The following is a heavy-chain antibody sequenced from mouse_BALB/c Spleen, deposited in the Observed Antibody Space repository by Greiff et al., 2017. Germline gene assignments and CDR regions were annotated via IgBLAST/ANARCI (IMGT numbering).Heavy chain of an antibody. CDR3: ARAQGSYYGSSCAMDY. CDR2: IWAGGST. Sequence: VMLVESGPGLVAPSQSLSITCTVSGFSLTSYGVHWVRQPPGKGLEWLGVIWAGGSTNYNSALMSRLSISKDNSKSQVFLKMNSLQTDDTAMYYCARAQGSYYGSSCAMDYWGQGTSVTVSS. D-gene: IGHD1-1*01. CDR1: GFSLTSYG. J-gene: IGHJ4*01. V-gene: IGHV2-9*02.